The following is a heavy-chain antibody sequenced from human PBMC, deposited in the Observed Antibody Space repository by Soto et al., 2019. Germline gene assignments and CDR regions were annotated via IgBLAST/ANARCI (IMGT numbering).Heavy chain of an antibody. J-gene: IGHJ4*02. CDR1: GFDFSNYA. V-gene: IGHV3-23*01. CDR3: AKVHYFVTSPDY. Sequence: GGSLRLSCAASGFDFSNYAMSWVRQAPGKGLEWVSATSGSGVTTYYADSVKGRFTISRDNSRNTLYLQMNSLRADDTALYYCAKVHYFVTSPDYWGQGTVVTVSS. D-gene: IGHD3-10*02. CDR2: TSGSGVTT.